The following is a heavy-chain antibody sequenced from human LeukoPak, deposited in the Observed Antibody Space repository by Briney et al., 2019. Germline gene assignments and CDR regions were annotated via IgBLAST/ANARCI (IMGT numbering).Heavy chain of an antibody. CDR2: IYYSGST. CDR1: GGSISSSSYY. V-gene: IGHV4-39*01. D-gene: IGHD6-19*01. J-gene: IGHJ3*02. CDR3: ARDSSGWYEAFDI. Sequence: SETLSLTCTVSGGSISSSSYYWGWVRQPPGTGLEWIGSIYYSGSTYYNPSLKSRVTISVDTSKNQFSLKLSSVTAADTAVYYCARDSSGWYEAFDIWGQGTMVTVSS.